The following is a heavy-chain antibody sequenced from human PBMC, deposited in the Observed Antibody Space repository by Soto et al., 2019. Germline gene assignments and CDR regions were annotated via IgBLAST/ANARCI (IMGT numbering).Heavy chain of an antibody. D-gene: IGHD3-3*01. V-gene: IGHV1-69*13. Sequence: SVKVSCKASGGTFSSYAISRVRQAPGQGLEWMGGIIPIFGTANYAQKFQGRVTITADESTSTAYMELSSLRSEDTAVYYCARDSLAFFGVVTISVYFDYWGQGTLVTVYS. CDR2: IIPIFGTA. CDR3: ARDSLAFFGVVTISVYFDY. J-gene: IGHJ4*02. CDR1: GGTFSSYA.